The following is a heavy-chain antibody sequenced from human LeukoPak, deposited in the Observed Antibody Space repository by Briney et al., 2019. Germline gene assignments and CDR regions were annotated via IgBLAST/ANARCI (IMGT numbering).Heavy chain of an antibody. CDR2: IIPIFGTA. D-gene: IGHD7-27*01. V-gene: IGHV1-69*13. CDR1: GYIFTKYG. Sequence: GASVKVSCKASGYIFTKYGASWVRQAPGQGLEWMGGIIPIFGTANYAQKFQGRVTITADESTSTAYMELSSLRSEDTAVYYCARAPLGTGEIDYWGQGTLVTVSS. J-gene: IGHJ4*02. CDR3: ARAPLGTGEIDY.